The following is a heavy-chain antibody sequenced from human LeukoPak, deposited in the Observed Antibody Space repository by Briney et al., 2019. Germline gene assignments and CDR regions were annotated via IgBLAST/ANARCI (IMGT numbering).Heavy chain of an antibody. CDR1: GFTFSSYI. D-gene: IGHD2-15*01. Sequence: GGSLRLSCSASGFTFSSYIMNWVRQAPGKGLEWVSSISSSSSYIYYADSVKGRFTISRDNAKNSLYLQMNSLRAEATAVYYCARDAESALLPNFDYWGQGTLVTVSS. J-gene: IGHJ4*02. V-gene: IGHV3-21*01. CDR2: ISSSSSYI. CDR3: ARDAESALLPNFDY.